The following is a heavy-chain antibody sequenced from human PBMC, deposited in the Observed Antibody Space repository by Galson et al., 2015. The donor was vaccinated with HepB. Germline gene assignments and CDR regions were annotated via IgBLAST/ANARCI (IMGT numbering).Heavy chain of an antibody. CDR3: AREEDGSGSYVVY. CDR1: GFTFSSYW. D-gene: IGHD3-10*01. CDR2: IKQDGSEK. J-gene: IGHJ4*02. Sequence: SLRLSCAASGFTFSSYWMSWVRQAPGKGLEWVANIKQDGSEKYYVDSVKGRFTISRDNAKNSLYLQMNSLRAEDTAVYYCAREEDGSGSYVVYWGQGTLVTVSS. V-gene: IGHV3-7*03.